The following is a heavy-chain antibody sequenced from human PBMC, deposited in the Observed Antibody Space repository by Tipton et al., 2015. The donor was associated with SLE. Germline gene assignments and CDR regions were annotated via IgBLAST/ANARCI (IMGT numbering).Heavy chain of an antibody. V-gene: IGHV4-4*02. CDR1: GGSITSDNW. Sequence: TLSLTCTVSGGSITSDNWWSWVRQPPGKGLEWIGEIYHTGSTKYNPSLKSRVTISVDKSKNHFSLQLSSVTAADTAVYYCARDLWGSQATEYWGQGTLVTVSS. CDR2: IYHTGST. D-gene: IGHD3-16*01. J-gene: IGHJ4*02. CDR3: ARDLWGSQATEY.